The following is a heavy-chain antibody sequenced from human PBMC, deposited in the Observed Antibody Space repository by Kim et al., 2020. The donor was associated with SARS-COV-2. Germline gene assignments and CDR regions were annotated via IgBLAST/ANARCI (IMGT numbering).Heavy chain of an antibody. CDR3: ARVGWVDWNYGFDY. CDR1: GGSISSGDYY. Sequence: SETLSLTCTVSGGSISSGDYYWSWIRQPPGKGLEWIGYIYYSGSTYYNPSLKSRVTISVDTSKNQFSLKLSSVTAADTAVYYCARVGWVDWNYGFDYWGQGTLVTVSS. V-gene: IGHV4-30-4*01. D-gene: IGHD1-7*01. CDR2: IYYSGST. J-gene: IGHJ4*02.